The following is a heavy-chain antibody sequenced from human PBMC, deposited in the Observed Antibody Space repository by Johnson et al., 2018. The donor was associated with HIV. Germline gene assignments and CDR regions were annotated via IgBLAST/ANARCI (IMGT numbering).Heavy chain of an antibody. CDR2: IKSKTDGGTT. D-gene: IGHD6-19*01. J-gene: IGHJ3*02. CDR1: GFTFSNAW. CDR3: TSGKSWLAVDAFDI. Sequence: VQLVESGGGLVKPGGSLRLSCAASGFTFSNAWMSGVRQAPGKGLEWVGRIKSKTDGGTTDYAAPVKGRFTISRDDSKNTAYLQMNSLKTEDTAVYYCTSGKSWLAVDAFDIWGQGTMVTVSS. V-gene: IGHV3-15*01.